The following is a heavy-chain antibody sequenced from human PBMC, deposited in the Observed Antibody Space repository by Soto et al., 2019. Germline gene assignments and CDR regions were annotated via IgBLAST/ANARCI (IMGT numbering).Heavy chain of an antibody. CDR2: INAHSGGT. D-gene: IGHD6-6*01. V-gene: IGHV1-2*02. J-gene: IGHJ5*02. Sequence: GPVKVSCKASGFSFTGYYIHWLRQAPGQGLEWMGWINAHSGGTEYAQKFQGRVTLTRDTSIATAYLTLTSLTSDDTALYYCAKDLTRQLAYWLDPWGQGTQVTVSS. CDR3: AKDLTRQLAYWLDP. CDR1: GFSFTGYY.